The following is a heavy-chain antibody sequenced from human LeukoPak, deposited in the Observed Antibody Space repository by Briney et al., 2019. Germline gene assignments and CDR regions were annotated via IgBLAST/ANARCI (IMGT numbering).Heavy chain of an antibody. J-gene: IGHJ4*02. D-gene: IGHD3-10*01. V-gene: IGHV4-39*01. CDR3: ASLLYGSGSYLAIDY. CDR1: GGSISSISYY. Sequence: SETLPLTCTVSGGSISSISYYCGWIRQPPGKGLEWIGSNYYSGSTYYNPSLKSRVTISVDTSKNQFSLKLSSVTAADTAVYYCASLLYGSGSYLAIDYWGQGTLVTVSS. CDR2: NYYSGST.